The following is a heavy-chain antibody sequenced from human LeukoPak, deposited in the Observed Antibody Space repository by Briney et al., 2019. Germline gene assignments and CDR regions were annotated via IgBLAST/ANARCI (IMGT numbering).Heavy chain of an antibody. CDR3: AKGGSGYYPGGY. CDR1: GFTFSSYA. V-gene: IGHV3-23*01. CDR2: INGSGGST. D-gene: IGHD3-22*01. J-gene: IGHJ4*02. Sequence: QPGGSLRLSXAASGFTFSSYAMSWVRQAPGKGLEWVSAINGSGGSTYYADSVKGRFTISRDNSKNTLYLQMNSLRAEDTAVYYCAKGGSGYYPGGYWGQGTLVTVSS.